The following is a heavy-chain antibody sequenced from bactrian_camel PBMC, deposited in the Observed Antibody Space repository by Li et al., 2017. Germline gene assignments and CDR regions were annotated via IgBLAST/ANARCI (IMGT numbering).Heavy chain of an antibody. V-gene: IGHV3S1*01. CDR1: LNPDSDYC. CDR3: ATPPRYTYGGSRLTGSLAYNY. J-gene: IGHJ4*01. D-gene: IGHD6*01. Sequence: VQLVESGGESVQAGGSLRLSCAASLNPDSDYCLGWFRQIRGKEREGVALLFTRDASTYYGDSAKGRFTISLDNAKNTVYLQMDSLKSEDTATYYCATPPRYTYGGSRLTGSLAYNYWGQGTQVTVS. CDR2: LFTRDAST.